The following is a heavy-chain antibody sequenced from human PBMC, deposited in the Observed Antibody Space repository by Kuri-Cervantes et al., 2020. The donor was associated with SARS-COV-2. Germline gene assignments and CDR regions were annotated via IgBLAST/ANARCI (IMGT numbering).Heavy chain of an antibody. CDR1: GFTFSSYA. CDR2: IKHDGSET. Sequence: GGSLRLSCAASGFTFSSYAMSWVRQAPGKGLEWVANIKHDGSETHYADSVKGRFTISRDNSKNTLYLQMNSLRAEDTAVYYCAKDFWSGYYYFDYWGQGTLVTVSS. CDR3: AKDFWSGYYYFDY. V-gene: IGHV3-7*01. D-gene: IGHD3-3*01. J-gene: IGHJ4*02.